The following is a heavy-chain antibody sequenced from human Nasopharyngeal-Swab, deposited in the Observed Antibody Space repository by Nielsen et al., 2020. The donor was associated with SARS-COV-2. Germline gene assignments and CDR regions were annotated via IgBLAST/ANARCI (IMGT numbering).Heavy chain of an antibody. D-gene: IGHD3-22*01. V-gene: IGHV1-46*01. CDR2: INPSGGST. Sequence: ASVKVSCKASGYTFTSYYMHWVRQAPGQGLEWMGIINPSGGSTSYAQKFQGRVTMTRDTSTSTVYMELSSLRSEDTAVYYCARERGYYDSSGSLDYWGQGTLVTVSS. CDR3: ARERGYYDSSGSLDY. J-gene: IGHJ4*02. CDR1: GYTFTSYY.